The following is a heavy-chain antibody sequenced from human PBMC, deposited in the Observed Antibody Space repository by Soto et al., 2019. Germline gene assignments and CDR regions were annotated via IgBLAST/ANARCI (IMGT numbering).Heavy chain of an antibody. Sequence: TSETLSLTCTVSSDSISNYYRSWIRHPPGKGLEWIGCISHSDKDYSVSTIYSPSLKGRVTMSVDTSENEFSLKVRSVTAADKAVYYCARGWFWSGYFNWCDPWGQGTLVTSPQ. V-gene: IGHV4-59*01. CDR2: ISHSDKDYSVST. CDR1: SDSISNYY. CDR3: ARGWFWSGYFNWCDP. J-gene: IGHJ5*02. D-gene: IGHD3-3*01.